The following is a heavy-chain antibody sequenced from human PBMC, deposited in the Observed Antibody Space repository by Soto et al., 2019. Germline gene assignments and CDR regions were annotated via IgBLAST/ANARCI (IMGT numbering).Heavy chain of an antibody. CDR1: GFTFSSYE. D-gene: IGHD6-6*01. CDR3: AREFEYSSSLDY. V-gene: IGHV3-48*03. CDR2: ISSSGSTI. Sequence: EVQLVESGGGLVQPGGSLRLSCAASGFTFSSYEMNWVRQAPGKGLEWVSYISSSGSTIYYADSVKGRFTISRDNAKNSLYLQMNSLRAEDTAVYYCAREFEYSSSLDYWGQGTLVTVSS. J-gene: IGHJ4*02.